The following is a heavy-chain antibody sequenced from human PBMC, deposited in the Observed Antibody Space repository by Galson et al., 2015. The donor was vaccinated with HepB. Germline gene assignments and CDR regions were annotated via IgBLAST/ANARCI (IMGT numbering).Heavy chain of an antibody. CDR2: IRSKANSYAT. V-gene: IGHV3-73*01. Sequence: SLRLSCAASGFTFSGSAMHWVRQASGKGLEWVGRIRSKANSYATAYGASVKGRFTISRDDSKNTAYLQMNSLKTEDTAVYFCTRARGLGGINPGDYYYYYYMDVWGKGTTVTVSS. J-gene: IGHJ6*03. CDR3: TRARGLGGINPGDYYYYYYMDV. CDR1: GFTFSGSA. D-gene: IGHD3-10*01.